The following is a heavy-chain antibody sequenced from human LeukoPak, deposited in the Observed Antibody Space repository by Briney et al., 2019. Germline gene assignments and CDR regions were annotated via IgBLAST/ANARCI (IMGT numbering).Heavy chain of an antibody. CDR3: ARDPSSGQTNYGMDV. V-gene: IGHV1-18*01. CDR1: GYTFTSYG. D-gene: IGHD6-19*01. Sequence: ASVKVSCKASGYTFTSYGISWVRQAPGQGLEWMGWISAYNGNTNYAQKLQGRVTMTTDTSTSTAYMELRSLRSDDTAVYYCARDPSSGQTNYGMDVWGQGTTVTVSS. J-gene: IGHJ6*02. CDR2: ISAYNGNT.